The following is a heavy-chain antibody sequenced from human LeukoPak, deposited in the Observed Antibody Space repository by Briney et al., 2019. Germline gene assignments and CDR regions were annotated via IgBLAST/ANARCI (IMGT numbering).Heavy chain of an antibody. Sequence: GGSLRLSCTVSGFTVSGNSMSWVRQAPGKGLEWVSFIYSGGNTHYSDSVKGRFTISRDNSKNTLYLQMNSLRAEDTAVYYCARDRVGITMVRGVIPSIKKRIFYYYMDVWGEGTTVTISS. CDR2: IYSGGNT. J-gene: IGHJ6*03. CDR1: GFTVSGNS. CDR3: ARDRVGITMVRGVIPSIKKRIFYYYMDV. V-gene: IGHV3-53*01. D-gene: IGHD3-10*01.